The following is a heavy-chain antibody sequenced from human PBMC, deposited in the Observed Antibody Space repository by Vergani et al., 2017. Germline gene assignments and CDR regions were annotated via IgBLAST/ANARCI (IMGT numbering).Heavy chain of an antibody. D-gene: IGHD1-26*01. Sequence: QVQLVQSGAEVKKPGASVKVSCKASGYTFTSYGISWVRQAPGQGLEWMGWISAYNGNTNYAQKLQGRVTMTTGTSTSTAYMELRSLRSDDTAVYYCARLGATTEPDYYYYYGMDVWGQGTTVTVSS. CDR1: GYTFTSYG. CDR2: ISAYNGNT. CDR3: ARLGATTEPDYYYYYGMDV. V-gene: IGHV1-18*04. J-gene: IGHJ6*02.